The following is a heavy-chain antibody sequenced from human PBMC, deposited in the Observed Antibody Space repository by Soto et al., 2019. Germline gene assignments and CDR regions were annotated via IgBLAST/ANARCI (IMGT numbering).Heavy chain of an antibody. J-gene: IGHJ3*02. Sequence: GGSLRLSCAASGFTFSSYDMSWVRQAPGKGLEWVSAISGSGGSAFYADSVKGRFTISRDNSKNTLYVQMNSLRSEDTAIYYCAKEDDLWTNGHFNIWGQGTLVTVSS. CDR2: ISGSGGSA. CDR3: AKEDDLWTNGHFNI. D-gene: IGHD3-3*01. CDR1: GFTFSSYD. V-gene: IGHV3-23*01.